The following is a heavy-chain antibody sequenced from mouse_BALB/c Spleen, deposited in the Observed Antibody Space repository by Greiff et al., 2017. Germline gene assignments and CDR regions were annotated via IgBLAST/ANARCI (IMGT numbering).Heavy chain of an antibody. CDR2: ISYDGSN. Sequence: EVHLVESGPGLVKPSQSLSLTCSVTGYSITSGYYWNWIRQFPGNKLEWMGYISYDGSNNYNPSLKNRISITRDTSKNQFFLKLNSVTTEDTATYYCAYGPSFAYWGQGTLVTVSA. D-gene: IGHD1-1*02. CDR3: AYGPSFAY. V-gene: IGHV3-6*02. CDR1: GYSITSGYY. J-gene: IGHJ3*01.